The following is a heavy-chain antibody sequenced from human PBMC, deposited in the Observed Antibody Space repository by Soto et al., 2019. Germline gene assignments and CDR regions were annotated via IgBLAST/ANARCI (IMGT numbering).Heavy chain of an antibody. D-gene: IGHD3-10*01. CDR2: IATYNTNK. J-gene: IGHJ5*02. V-gene: IGHV1-18*01. Sequence: HLVQSGPEVKKPGASVTVSCKTSGDTFTNFGLSWVRQAPGQGLEWMGWIATYNTNKNYAQKFQGRLTLTTDTSTSTAYMELKSLGYDDTAVYYCARVLRGVVNWFDPWGQGTLVTVSS. CDR1: GDTFTNFG. CDR3: ARVLRGVVNWFDP.